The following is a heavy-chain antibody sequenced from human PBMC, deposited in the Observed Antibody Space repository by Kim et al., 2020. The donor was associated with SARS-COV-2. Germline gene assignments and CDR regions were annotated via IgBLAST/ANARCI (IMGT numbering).Heavy chain of an antibody. CDR2: IYYSGST. V-gene: IGHV4-31*03. CDR3: ASTTQNYYYDSSGSVDY. J-gene: IGHJ4*02. D-gene: IGHD3-22*01. CDR1: GGSISSGGYY. Sequence: SETLSLTCTVSGGSISSGGYYWSWIRQHPGKGLEWIGYIYYSGSTYYNPSLKSRVTISVDTSKNQFSLKLSSVTAADTAVYYCASTTQNYYYDSSGSVDYWGQGTLVTVSS.